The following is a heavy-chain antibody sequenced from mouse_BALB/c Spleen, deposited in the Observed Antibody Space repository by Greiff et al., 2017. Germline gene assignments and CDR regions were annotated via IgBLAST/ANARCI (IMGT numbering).Heavy chain of an antibody. CDR1: GFTFSSYA. CDR2: ISSGGST. J-gene: IGHJ3*01. Sequence: EVKLVESGGGSVKPGGSLKLSCAASGFTFSSYAMSWVRQTPEKRLEWVASISSGGSTYYPDSVKGRFTISRDNARNILYLQMSSLRSEDTAMYYCAREGSTMITVFAYWGQGTLVTVSA. CDR3: AREGSTMITVFAY. V-gene: IGHV5-6-5*01. D-gene: IGHD2-4*01.